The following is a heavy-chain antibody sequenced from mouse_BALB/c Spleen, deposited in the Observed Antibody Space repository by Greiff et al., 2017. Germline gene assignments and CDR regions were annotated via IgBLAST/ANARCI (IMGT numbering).Heavy chain of an antibody. Sequence: EVQLQQSGPGLVKPSQSLSLTCTVTGYSITSDYAWNWIRQFPGNKLEWMGYISYSGSTSYNPSLKSRISITPDTSKNQFFLQLNSVTTEDTATYYCASRSPHYYGSSLDYWGQGTTLTVSS. CDR2: ISYSGST. CDR1: GYSITSDYA. V-gene: IGHV3-2*02. J-gene: IGHJ2*01. CDR3: ASRSPHYYGSSLDY. D-gene: IGHD1-1*01.